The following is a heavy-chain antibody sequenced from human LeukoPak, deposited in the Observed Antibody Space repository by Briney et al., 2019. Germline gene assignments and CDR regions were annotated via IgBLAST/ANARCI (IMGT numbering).Heavy chain of an antibody. CDR1: GFTFSSYG. CDR3: VTTTSAYDI. Sequence: GGTLRLSCAASGFTFSSYGMSWVRQAPGKGLEWVSSISGSGGSTYYADSVKGRFTISRDNSENTVYLQMNSLTPEDTAIYYCVTTTSAYDIWGQGTLVTVSS. CDR2: ISGSGGST. D-gene: IGHD1-1*01. J-gene: IGHJ3*02. V-gene: IGHV3-23*01.